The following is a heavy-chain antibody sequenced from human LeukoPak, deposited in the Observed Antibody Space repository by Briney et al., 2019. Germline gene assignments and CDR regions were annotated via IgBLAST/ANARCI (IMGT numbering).Heavy chain of an antibody. CDR3: AIKTRANRPLGSWFDP. CDR2: IYHSGNT. Sequence: PSETLSLTCTVSGYSIGNGYYWGWIRRPPGKGLEWIGSIYHSGNTFYNPSLKSRVTISVDTSKNQFSLNLASVTAADTAVYYCAIKTRANRPLGSWFDPWGQGTLVTVSS. CDR1: GYSIGNGYY. D-gene: IGHD3-16*01. J-gene: IGHJ5*02. V-gene: IGHV4-38-2*02.